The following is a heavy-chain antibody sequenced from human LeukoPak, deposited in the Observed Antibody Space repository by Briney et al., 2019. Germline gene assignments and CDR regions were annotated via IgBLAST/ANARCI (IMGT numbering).Heavy chain of an antibody. CDR3: ARASSDDTAMATPFAY. Sequence: SVKVSCKASGGTFSSYAISWVRQAPGQGLEWMGGIIPIFGTANYAQKFQGRVAITADKSTRTAYMELSRLRSEDTAIYYCARASSDDTAMATPFAYWGQGTLVTVSS. CDR1: GGTFSSYA. CDR2: IIPIFGTA. V-gene: IGHV1-69*06. D-gene: IGHD5-18*01. J-gene: IGHJ4*02.